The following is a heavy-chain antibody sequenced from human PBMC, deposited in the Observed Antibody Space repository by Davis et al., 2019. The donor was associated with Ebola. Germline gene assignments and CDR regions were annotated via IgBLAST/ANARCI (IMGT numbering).Heavy chain of an antibody. Sequence: GESLKISCAASGFTFTDYYMGWIRQAPGKGLEWVSYISGDSLYTNYADSVRGRFTISRDDAKNSLYLQMNSLRAEDTAVYYCAKDRSRWDSRTDVFDMWGQGTMVTVSS. D-gene: IGHD1-26*01. CDR1: GFTFTDYY. V-gene: IGHV3-11*05. CDR2: ISGDSLYT. J-gene: IGHJ3*02. CDR3: AKDRSRWDSRTDVFDM.